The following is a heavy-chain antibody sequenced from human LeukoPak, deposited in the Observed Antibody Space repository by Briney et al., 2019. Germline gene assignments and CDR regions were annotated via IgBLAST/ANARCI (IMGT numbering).Heavy chain of an antibody. CDR1: GFTFSNYA. J-gene: IGHJ4*02. CDR3: AKDLSSGWYVSDY. Sequence: PGGSLRLSCAASGFTFSNYAMNWVRQAPGKGLEWVSTISGGGDSAYYADSVKGRFTISRDNSRNTLYLQMNSLRAEDTAVYYCAKDLSSGWYVSDYWRQGTLVTVSS. V-gene: IGHV3-23*01. D-gene: IGHD6-19*01. CDR2: ISGGGDSA.